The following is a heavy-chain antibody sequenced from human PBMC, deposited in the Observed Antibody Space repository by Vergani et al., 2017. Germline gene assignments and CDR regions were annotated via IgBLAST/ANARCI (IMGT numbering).Heavy chain of an antibody. Sequence: EVHLLESGGGLVQPGGSLRLTCAASEFTFSNYAMNWVRQAPGKGLEWVSGISGSGVSAYYTDSVKGRFTISRDNSKNMLFLQMNSLTIDDTALYFCAKELESAAYDYWGQGTLVTVSS. J-gene: IGHJ4*02. V-gene: IGHV3-23*01. CDR1: EFTFSNYA. D-gene: IGHD2-15*01. CDR3: AKELESAAYDY. CDR2: ISGSGVSA.